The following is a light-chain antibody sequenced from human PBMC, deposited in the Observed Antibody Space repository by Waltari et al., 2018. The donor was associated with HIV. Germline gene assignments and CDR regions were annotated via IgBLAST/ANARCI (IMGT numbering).Light chain of an antibody. Sequence: DIVMTQSPDSLAVSLGERATVHCKSSQRLLDSSKNKNYLAWYQQKSGQPPRLLIYWASTRESGVTDRFSGSGSATNFTLTINSLQAEDVALYHCQQYHSTPYTFGQGTKLEI. V-gene: IGKV4-1*01. CDR3: QQYHSTPYT. J-gene: IGKJ2*01. CDR1: QRLLDSSKNKNY. CDR2: WAS.